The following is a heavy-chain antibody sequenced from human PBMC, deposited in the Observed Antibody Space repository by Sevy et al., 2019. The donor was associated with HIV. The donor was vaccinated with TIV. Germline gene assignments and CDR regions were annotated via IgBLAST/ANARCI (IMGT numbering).Heavy chain of an antibody. CDR2: IYYSGST. J-gene: IGHJ5*02. V-gene: IGHV4-39*01. CDR1: GGSISTSSYY. Sequence: SETLSLTCTVSGGSISTSSYYWGWIRQPPGKGLEWIGSIYYSGSTYYNPSLKSRVTISVDTSKNQFSLKLSSVTAADTAVHYCVRLTYYYDSSGDGWFDPWGQGTLVTVSS. CDR3: VRLTYYYDSSGDGWFDP. D-gene: IGHD3-22*01.